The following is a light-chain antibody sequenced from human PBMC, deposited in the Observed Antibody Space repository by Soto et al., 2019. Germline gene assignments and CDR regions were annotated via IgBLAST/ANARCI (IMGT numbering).Light chain of an antibody. V-gene: IGKV1-6*02. CDR3: LQEHNYPLT. J-gene: IGKJ4*01. CDR2: AAT. Sequence: AIQMAQSPSSLSASVGDRVTITCRASQGIGNDVGWYQQKPGKAPKLLLYAATTLQSGVPSRFSGTRSGTDFTLTISSLQLEDFATYYCLQEHNYPLTFGGGTKVEIK. CDR1: QGIGND.